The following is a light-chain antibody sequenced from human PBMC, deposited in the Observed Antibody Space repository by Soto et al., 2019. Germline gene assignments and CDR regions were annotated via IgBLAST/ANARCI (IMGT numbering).Light chain of an antibody. Sequence: EILLTQSPATLSVSPGERATLSCRASQGVSSYLAWYQQKPGQAPRLLIYGASTRATGIPARFSGSGSGTEFTLTISSLQSEDFAVYYCQHYNTRPPWTFGQGTKVEI. V-gene: IGKV3-15*01. CDR2: GAS. CDR1: QGVSSY. CDR3: QHYNTRPPWT. J-gene: IGKJ1*01.